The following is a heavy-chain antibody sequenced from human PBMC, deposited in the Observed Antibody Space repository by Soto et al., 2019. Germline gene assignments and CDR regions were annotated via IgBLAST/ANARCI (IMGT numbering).Heavy chain of an antibody. CDR1: GFTFSSYS. CDR3: ARDNLIRSGWAFDY. V-gene: IGHV3-21*01. CDR2: ISSSSSYI. D-gene: IGHD6-19*01. J-gene: IGHJ4*02. Sequence: EVQLVESGGGLVKPGGSLRLSCAASGFTFSSYSMNWVRQAPGKGLEWVSSISSSSSYIYYADSVKGRFTISRDNAKNSLYLQMNSLRAEDTAVYYCARDNLIRSGWAFDYWGQGTLVTVSS.